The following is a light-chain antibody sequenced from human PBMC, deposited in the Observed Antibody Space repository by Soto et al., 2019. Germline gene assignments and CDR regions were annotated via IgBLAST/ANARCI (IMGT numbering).Light chain of an antibody. Sequence: QSVLTQPASVSGSPGQSITISCTGTSSDVGSYNLVSWYQQHPGKAPKLMIYEVSKRPSGVSNRFSGSKSGNTASLTISGRQAEDDADYYCCSYAGSSPSFGGGTKLTVL. CDR2: EVS. CDR1: SSDVGSYNL. V-gene: IGLV2-23*02. CDR3: CSYAGSSPS. J-gene: IGLJ2*01.